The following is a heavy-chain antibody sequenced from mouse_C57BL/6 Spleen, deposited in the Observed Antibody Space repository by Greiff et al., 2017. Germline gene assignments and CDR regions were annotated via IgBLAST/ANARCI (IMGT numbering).Heavy chain of an antibody. V-gene: IGHV1-64*01. D-gene: IGHD2-4*01. CDR1: GYTFTSYW. J-gene: IGHJ3*01. Sequence: QVQLQQPGAELVKPGASVKLSCKASGYTFTSYWMHWVKQRPGQGLEWIGMIHPTSGSTNYNEKFKSKATLTVDKSSSTAYMQLSSLTSEESAVYYCAIADYDYDAWFAYWGQGTLVTVSA. CDR3: AIADYDYDAWFAY. CDR2: IHPTSGST.